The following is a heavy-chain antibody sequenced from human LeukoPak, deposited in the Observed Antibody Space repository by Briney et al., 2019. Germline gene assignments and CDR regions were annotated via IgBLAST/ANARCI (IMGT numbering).Heavy chain of an antibody. V-gene: IGHV3-33*01. CDR1: GFTFNSYG. D-gene: IGHD2-15*01. CDR2: IWYVGSNK. Sequence: PGSPVTLSCAASGFTFNSYGMQWVRQAPAKGLEGVAVIWYVGSNKYYAHSVKGRFTISRNNSKNTLYLQMTSMRPEDTALYYGASAGGGYCSGGSCYFPAPFDYWGQGTLVTVSS. CDR3: ASAGGGYCSGGSCYFPAPFDY. J-gene: IGHJ4*02.